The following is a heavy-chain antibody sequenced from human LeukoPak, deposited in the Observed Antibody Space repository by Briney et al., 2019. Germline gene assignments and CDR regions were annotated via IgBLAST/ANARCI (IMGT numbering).Heavy chain of an antibody. CDR3: ARWTNFHAFDI. CDR1: GFTVSNNY. Sequence: PGGSLRLSCAASGFTVSNNYMSWVRQAPGKGLEWVSAVYDGDTTYYADSVKGRFTISRDDSKNTVYLQMNSLRAEDTAVYYCARWTNFHAFDIWGQGTLVTVSS. D-gene: IGHD1-1*01. V-gene: IGHV3-53*01. CDR2: VYDGDTT. J-gene: IGHJ3*02.